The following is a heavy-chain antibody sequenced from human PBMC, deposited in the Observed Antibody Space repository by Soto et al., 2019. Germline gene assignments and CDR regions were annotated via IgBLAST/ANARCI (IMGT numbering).Heavy chain of an antibody. CDR2: INHSGIT. V-gene: IGHV4-34*01. CDR1: GGSFSDYY. D-gene: IGHD3-3*01. Sequence: SETLSLTCAVYGGSFSDYYGTWIRHSPGKGLEWIGEINHSGITYYNPSLKSRVTISVDTSKNQFSLELRSVTAADTAIYYCARGRLEWLLLGYGVDVWGQGTTVTVSS. J-gene: IGHJ6*02. CDR3: ARGRLEWLLLGYGVDV.